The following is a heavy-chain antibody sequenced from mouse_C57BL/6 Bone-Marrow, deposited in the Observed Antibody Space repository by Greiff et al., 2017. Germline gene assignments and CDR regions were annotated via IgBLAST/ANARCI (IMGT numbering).Heavy chain of an antibody. CDR1: GYTFTSYW. Sequence: QVQLQQPGAELVMPGASVKLSCKASGYTFTSYWMHWVKQRPGQGLEWIGEIDPSDSYTNYNQKFKGKSTLTVDKSSSTAYMQLSSLTSEYAAVYYCARESYYGSSLYYYAMDYWGQGTSVTVSS. CDR3: ARESYYGSSLYYYAMDY. V-gene: IGHV1-69*01. D-gene: IGHD1-1*01. CDR2: IDPSDSYT. J-gene: IGHJ4*01.